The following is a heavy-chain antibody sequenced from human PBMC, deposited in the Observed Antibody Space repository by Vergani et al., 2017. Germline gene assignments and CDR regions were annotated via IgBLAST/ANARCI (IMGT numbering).Heavy chain of an antibody. CDR3: ARDTRGGEWSGGY. V-gene: IGHV1-2*02. D-gene: IGHD3-16*01. Sequence: QVQLVQSGAEVKKPGASVKVSCEASGYTFTTYEINWVRQATGQGLEWMGWVNPNSGGTNYAQKFQGSVTMTRDTSISTAYMELNRLKSDDTARYYCARDTRGGEWSGGYWGQGTLVTVSS. J-gene: IGHJ4*02. CDR2: VNPNSGGT. CDR1: GYTFTTYE.